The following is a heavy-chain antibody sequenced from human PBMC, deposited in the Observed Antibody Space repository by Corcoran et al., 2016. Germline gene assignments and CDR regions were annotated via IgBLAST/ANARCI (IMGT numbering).Heavy chain of an antibody. CDR3: AMDRGSSASGAAPGGMDV. CDR2: IIPIFGTA. J-gene: IGHJ6*02. CDR1: GGTFSSYA. D-gene: IGHD6-6*01. Sequence: QVQLVQSGAEVKKPGSSVKVSCKASGGTFSSYAISWVRQAPGQGLEWMGGIIPIFGTANYAQKCQGRVTITADESTSTAYMELSSLRSEDTAVYYCAMDRGSSASGAAPGGMDVWGQGTTVTVSS. V-gene: IGHV1-69*01.